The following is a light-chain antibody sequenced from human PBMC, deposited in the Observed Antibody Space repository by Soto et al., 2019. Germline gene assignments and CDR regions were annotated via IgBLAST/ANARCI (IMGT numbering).Light chain of an antibody. Sequence: QLVLTQPASVSGSPGQSITISCTGTSSDVGGYNYVSWYQQHPDKAPKLMIYDVSNRPSGVSNRFSGSKSGNTASLTISGLQAEDEADYYCSSYTSTRTVVFGGGTKVTVL. CDR2: DVS. CDR1: SSDVGGYNY. V-gene: IGLV2-14*01. J-gene: IGLJ2*01. CDR3: SSYTSTRTVV.